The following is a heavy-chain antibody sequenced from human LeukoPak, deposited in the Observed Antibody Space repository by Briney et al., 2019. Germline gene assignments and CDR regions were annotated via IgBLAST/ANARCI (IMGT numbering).Heavy chain of an antibody. Sequence: SVTLSLTCTVSGGSISSSSYYWGWIRQPPGKGLEWIGSIYYSGSTYYNPSLKSRVTISVDTSKNQFSLKLSSVTAADTAVYYCARGWVVVTALTHWFDPWGQGTLVTVSS. CDR2: IYYSGST. D-gene: IGHD2-21*02. V-gene: IGHV4-39*07. J-gene: IGHJ5*02. CDR3: ARGWVVVTALTHWFDP. CDR1: GGSISSSSYY.